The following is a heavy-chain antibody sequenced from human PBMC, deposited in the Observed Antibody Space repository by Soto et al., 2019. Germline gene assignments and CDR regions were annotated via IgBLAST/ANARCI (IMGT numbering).Heavy chain of an antibody. J-gene: IGHJ6*02. D-gene: IGHD3-3*01. CDR3: ARTFHRSGVGYFHYGMDV. CDR1: GASISSYY. CDR2: TYTGGST. Sequence: LSLTCTVSGASISSYYWSWIRQPAGKGLEWIGRTYTGGSTNYNPSLKRRVTMSVDKSKNQFSLNLRSVTAADTAIYYCARTFHRSGVGYFHYGMDVWGQGTTVTVSS. V-gene: IGHV4-4*07.